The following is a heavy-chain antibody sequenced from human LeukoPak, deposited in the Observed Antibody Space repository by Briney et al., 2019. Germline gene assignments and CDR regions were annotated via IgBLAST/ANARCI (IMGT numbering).Heavy chain of an antibody. CDR1: GGSFSGYY. CDR3: ARGFTGCSSTSCYGYYYYYYMDV. V-gene: IGHV4-34*01. D-gene: IGHD2-2*01. CDR2: INHSGST. J-gene: IGHJ6*03. Sequence: SETLSLTCAVYGGSFSGYYWSWIRQPPGKGLEWIGEINHSGSTNYNPSLKSRVTISVDTSKNQFSLKLSSVTAADTAVYYCARGFTGCSSTSCYGYYYYYYMDVWGKGTTVTVSS.